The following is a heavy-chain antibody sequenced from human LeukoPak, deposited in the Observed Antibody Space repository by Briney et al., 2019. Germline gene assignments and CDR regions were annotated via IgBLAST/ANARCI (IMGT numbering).Heavy chain of an antibody. J-gene: IGHJ3*02. CDR2: INHSGSP. CDR1: GGSFSGYY. D-gene: IGHD3-10*01. Sequence: SETLSLTCAVYGGSFSGYYWRWIRQPPGKGLEWIGEINHSGSPNYNPSLKSRVTISIDTSKNQFSLKLSPVTAADTAVYYCARDLSAYYGSGSCRPIDAFDIWGQGTMVTVSS. V-gene: IGHV4-34*01. CDR3: ARDLSAYYGSGSCRPIDAFDI.